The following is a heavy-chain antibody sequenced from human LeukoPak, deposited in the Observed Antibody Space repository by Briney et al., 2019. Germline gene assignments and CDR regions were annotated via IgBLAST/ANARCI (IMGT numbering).Heavy chain of an antibody. CDR2: ISGSGGST. D-gene: IGHD3-9*01. Sequence: LPGGSLRLSCAASGFTFSSYAMNWVRQAPGKGQERVSAISGSGGSTYYADSVKGRFTISRDNSKNTLYLQMNSLRAEDTAVYYCAKRNDILTGYSYWGQGTLVTVSS. CDR3: AKRNDILTGYSY. V-gene: IGHV3-23*01. J-gene: IGHJ4*02. CDR1: GFTFSSYA.